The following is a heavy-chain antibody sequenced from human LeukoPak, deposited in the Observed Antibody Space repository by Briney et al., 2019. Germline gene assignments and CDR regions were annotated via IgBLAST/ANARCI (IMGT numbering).Heavy chain of an antibody. V-gene: IGHV3-23*01. Sequence: GGSLRLSCAASRFTFTSYAMTWVRKAPGKGLDGVSAISGSGGNTYYADSVKGRFTISRDNSKNTLYLQLTSLRAEDTAVYYCAKGNGGNSGEYFYYGMDVWGQGTTVTVSS. J-gene: IGHJ6*02. CDR2: ISGSGGNT. D-gene: IGHD4-23*01. CDR1: RFTFTSYA. CDR3: AKGNGGNSGEYFYYGMDV.